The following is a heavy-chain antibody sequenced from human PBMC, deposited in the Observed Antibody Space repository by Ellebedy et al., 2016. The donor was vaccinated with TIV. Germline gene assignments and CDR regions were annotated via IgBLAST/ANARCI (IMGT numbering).Heavy chain of an antibody. V-gene: IGHV3-13*01. CDR2: IGTAGVT. CDR1: GFTFSSYD. J-gene: IGHJ6*02. CDR3: ERATAGLDV. Sequence: PGGSLRLSCAASGFTFSSYDMHWVRHVTGKGLEWVSSIGTAGVTHYSGSVKGRFTISREKGKNSLDLQMNSQKAEDTAMYYCERATAGLDVWGQGTTVSVSS.